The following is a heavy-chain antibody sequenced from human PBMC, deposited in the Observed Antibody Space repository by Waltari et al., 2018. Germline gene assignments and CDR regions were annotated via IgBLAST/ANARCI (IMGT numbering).Heavy chain of an antibody. V-gene: IGHV5-51*01. J-gene: IGHJ4*01. CDR1: GYRFTSYW. D-gene: IGHD3-10*01. CDR2: IYPGDSDT. Sequence: EVQLVQSGAEVKNPGESLKISCKGSGYRFTSYWIDWVRQTPGKGLEWMGIIYPGDSDTRYNPSFQGQVYISADKSINTAYLEWSSLKASDTAVYYCARRSRGVSGDDYWGQGTLVTVSS. CDR3: ARRSRGVSGDDY.